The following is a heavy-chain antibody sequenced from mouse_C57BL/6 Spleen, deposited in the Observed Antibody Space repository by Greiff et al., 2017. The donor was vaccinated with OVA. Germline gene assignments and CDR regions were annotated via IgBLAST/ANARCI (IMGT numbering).Heavy chain of an antibody. CDR1: GYAFTNYL. V-gene: IGHV1-54*01. D-gene: IGHD3-2*02. Sequence: VQLQQSGAELVRPGTSVKVSCKASGYAFTNYLIEWVKQRPGQGLEWIGVINPGSGGTNYNEKFKGKATLTADKSSSTAYMQLSSLTSGDSAVYFCAREGSSGYVFDYWGQGTTLTVSS. J-gene: IGHJ2*01. CDR2: INPGSGGT. CDR3: AREGSSGYVFDY.